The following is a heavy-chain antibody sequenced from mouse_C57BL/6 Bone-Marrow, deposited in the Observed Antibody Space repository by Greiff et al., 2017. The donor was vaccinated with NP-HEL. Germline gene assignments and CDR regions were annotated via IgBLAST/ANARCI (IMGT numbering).Heavy chain of an antibody. CDR2: IYPGSGNT. J-gene: IGHJ3*01. CDR3: ASELLFAY. Sequence: VKLQESGAELVRPGASVKLSCKASGYTFTDYYINWVKQRPGQGLEWIARIYPGSGNTYYNEKFKGKATLTAEKSSSTAYMQLSSLTSEDSAVYFCASELLFAYWGQGTLVTVSA. V-gene: IGHV1-76*01. CDR1: GYTFTDYY. D-gene: IGHD2-1*01.